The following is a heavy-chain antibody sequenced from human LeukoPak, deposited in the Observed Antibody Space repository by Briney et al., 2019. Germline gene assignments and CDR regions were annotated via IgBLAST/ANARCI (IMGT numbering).Heavy chain of an antibody. CDR1: GFTFSSYE. J-gene: IGHJ4*02. CDR2: ISSSGSTI. D-gene: IGHD3-16*01. Sequence: PGGSLRLSCVASGFTFSSYEMNWLRQAPGKGLEWVSYISSSGSTIYYPDSVKGRFTISRDNAKNSLYLQMNSLRAEDTAVYYCARARRIGAYHSFFDYWGQGTLVTVSS. V-gene: IGHV3-48*03. CDR3: ARARRIGAYHSFFDY.